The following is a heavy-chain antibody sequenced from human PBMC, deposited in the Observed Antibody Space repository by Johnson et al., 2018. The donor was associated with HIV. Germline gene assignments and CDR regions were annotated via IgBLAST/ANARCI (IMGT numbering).Heavy chain of an antibody. CDR2: IWHDGRDV. CDR3: ARALSRFGVSDAFDV. D-gene: IGHD3-10*01. J-gene: IGHJ3*01. CDR1: GFTFSSYG. Sequence: HVQLVESGGGVVQPGTSLRLSCAASGFTFSSYGIHWVRQAPGKGLEWVAFIWHDGRDVYYADSVKGRFTVSRDNSKNAVYLQMNSLRVEDTAVYYCARALSRFGVSDAFDVWGQGTMVTVSS. V-gene: IGHV3-33*01.